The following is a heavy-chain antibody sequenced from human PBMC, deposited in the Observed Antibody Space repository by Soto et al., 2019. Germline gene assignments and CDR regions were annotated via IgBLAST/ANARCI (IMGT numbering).Heavy chain of an antibody. J-gene: IGHJ1*01. Sequence: PSETLSLTCTVSGGSISSYYWSWIWQPPGQGLGRIGYVYYSGSTNYNHSLTRRVTISVATSKNQFSLQLSSVTAAATAAAYCAKESSGYDRAEYFQHWGQGTLVTVSS. CDR2: VYYSGST. V-gene: IGHV4-59*01. CDR1: GGSISSYY. D-gene: IGHD3-22*01. CDR3: AKESSGYDRAEYFQH.